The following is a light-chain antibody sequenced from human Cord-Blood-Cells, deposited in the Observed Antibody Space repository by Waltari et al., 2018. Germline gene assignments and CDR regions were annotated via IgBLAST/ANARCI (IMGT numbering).Light chain of an antibody. Sequence: DLPMTQPPSSLSASVGDRVTITCRASQGISNYLAWYQQKPGKVPKLLIYAASTLQSGVPSRFSGSGSGTDFTLTISSLQPEDVATYYCQKYNSAPWTFGQGTKVEIK. CDR3: QKYNSAPWT. CDR2: AAS. CDR1: QGISNY. V-gene: IGKV1-27*01. J-gene: IGKJ1*01.